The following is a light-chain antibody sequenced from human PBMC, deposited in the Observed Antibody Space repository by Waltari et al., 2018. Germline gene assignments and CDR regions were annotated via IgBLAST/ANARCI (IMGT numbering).Light chain of an antibody. Sequence: EIVMTQSPATLSVSPGERATLSCRASQSVSTTLAWYQQKPGQAPRLPIYGASTRATGIPAMFSGSGSGTEFTLTISSLQSADFAIYYCQQFDNWSFGQGTKLEIK. CDR3: QQFDNWS. CDR2: GAS. CDR1: QSVSTT. V-gene: IGKV3-15*01. J-gene: IGKJ2*01.